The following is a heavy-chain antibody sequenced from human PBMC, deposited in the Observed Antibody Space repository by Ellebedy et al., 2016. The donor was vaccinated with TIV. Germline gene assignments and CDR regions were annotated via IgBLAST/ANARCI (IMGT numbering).Heavy chain of an antibody. CDR2: INHSGST. J-gene: IGHJ4*02. Sequence: SETLSLTCAVYGGSFSGYYWSWIRQPPGKGLEWIGEINHSGSTNYNPSLKSRVTVSVDTSKNQFSLKLSSVTAADTAVYYCARGRNLRYFDWSPSLFDYWGQGTLVTVSS. CDR1: GGSFSGYY. D-gene: IGHD3-9*01. CDR3: ARGRNLRYFDWSPSLFDY. V-gene: IGHV4-34*01.